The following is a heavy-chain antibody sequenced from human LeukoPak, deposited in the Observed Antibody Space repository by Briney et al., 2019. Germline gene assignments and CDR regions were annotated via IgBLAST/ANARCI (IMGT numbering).Heavy chain of an antibody. V-gene: IGHV1-18*01. J-gene: IGHJ4*02. CDR2: ISAYNGNT. CDR3: ATNLWRPVAGTS. D-gene: IGHD6-19*01. Sequence: GASVKVSCKASGYTFTGYGISWVRQAPGQGLEWMGWISAYNGNTNYAQKLQGRVTMTTDTSTSTAYMELRSLRSDDTAVYYCATNLWRPVAGTSWGQGTLVTVSS. CDR1: GYTFTGYG.